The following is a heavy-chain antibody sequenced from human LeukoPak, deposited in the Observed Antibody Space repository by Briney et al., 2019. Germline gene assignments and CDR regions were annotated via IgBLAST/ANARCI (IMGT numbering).Heavy chain of an antibody. J-gene: IGHJ4*02. V-gene: IGHV4-30-2*01. D-gene: IGHD3-10*01. CDR3: ARGKIWFGELTAFDY. CDR2: IYHSGST. CDR1: GFTFSDYY. Sequence: LRLSCAASGFTFSDYYMSWIRQPPGKGLEWIGYIYHSGSTYYNPSLKSRVTISVDRSKNQFSLKLSSVTAADTAVYYCARGKIWFGELTAFDYWGQGTLVTVSS.